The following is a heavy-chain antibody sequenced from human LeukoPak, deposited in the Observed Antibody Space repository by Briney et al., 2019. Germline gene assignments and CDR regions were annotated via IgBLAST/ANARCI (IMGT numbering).Heavy chain of an antibody. D-gene: IGHD1-26*01. CDR3: AKAGPLSGSYYFGAFDI. CDR1: GFTFSSYG. CDR2: ISYDGSNK. Sequence: TGGSLRLSCAASGFTFSSYGMHWVRQAPGKGLEWVAVISYDGSNKYYAGSVKGRFTISRDNSKNMLYLQMNSLRAEDTAVYYCAKAGPLSGSYYFGAFDIWGQGTMVTVSS. V-gene: IGHV3-30*18. J-gene: IGHJ3*02.